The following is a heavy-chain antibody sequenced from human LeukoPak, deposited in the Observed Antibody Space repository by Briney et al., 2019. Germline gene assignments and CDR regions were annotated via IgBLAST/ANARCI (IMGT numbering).Heavy chain of an antibody. V-gene: IGHV3-66*01. Sequence: GGSLRLSCAASGFTVSSNYMSWVRQAPGKGLGWVSVIYSGGSTYYADSVKGRFTISRDNSKNTLYLQMNSLRAEDTAVYYCARESPSYCSGGSCYSYYFDYWGQGTLVTVSS. J-gene: IGHJ4*02. D-gene: IGHD2-15*01. CDR2: IYSGGST. CDR1: GFTVSSNY. CDR3: ARESPSYCSGGSCYSYYFDY.